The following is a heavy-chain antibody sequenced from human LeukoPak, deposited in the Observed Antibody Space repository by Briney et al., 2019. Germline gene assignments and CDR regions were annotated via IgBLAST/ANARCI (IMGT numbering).Heavy chain of an antibody. CDR1: GYSFTSYW. CDR2: IYPGDSDT. D-gene: IGHD3-22*01. CDR3: ARHTTPKSYYYDSSGYTDY. Sequence: GESLKISCKGSGYSFTSYWIGWVRQMPGKGLEWMGIIYPGDSDTRYSPSFQGQVTISADKSISTAYLQWSSLKASGTAMYYCARHTTPKSYYYDSSGYTDYWGQGTLVTVSS. V-gene: IGHV5-51*01. J-gene: IGHJ4*02.